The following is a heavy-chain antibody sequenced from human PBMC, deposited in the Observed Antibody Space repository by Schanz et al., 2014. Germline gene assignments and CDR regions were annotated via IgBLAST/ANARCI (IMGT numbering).Heavy chain of an antibody. J-gene: IGHJ5*02. CDR2: ITYNGGTI. CDR3: ARGRVLES. CDR1: GFTFSSYA. V-gene: IGHV3-48*03. Sequence: EVQLVESGGGVVRPGGSLRLSCAASGFTFSSYAMSWVRQAPGKGLEWISYITYNGGTIYYADSVKGRFTISRDNAKNSLFLQMNSLRPEDTAVYYCARGRVLESWGQGTLVTVSS. D-gene: IGHD1-1*01.